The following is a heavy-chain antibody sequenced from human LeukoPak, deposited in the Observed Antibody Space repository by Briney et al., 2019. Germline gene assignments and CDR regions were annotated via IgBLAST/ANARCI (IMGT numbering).Heavy chain of an antibody. CDR2: IIPILGIA. J-gene: IGHJ6*02. D-gene: IGHD1-26*01. CDR1: GGTFSSYA. V-gene: IGHV1-69*04. Sequence: ASVKVSCKASGGTFSSYAISWVRQAPGQGLEWMGRIIPILGIANYAQKFQGRVTITADKSTSTAYMELSSLRSEDTAVYYCARDGDSGSYSYYYYYYGMDVWGQGTTVTVSS. CDR3: ARDGDSGSYSYYYYYYGMDV.